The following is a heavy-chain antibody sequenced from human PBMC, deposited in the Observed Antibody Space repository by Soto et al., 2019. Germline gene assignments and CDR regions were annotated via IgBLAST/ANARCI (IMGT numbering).Heavy chain of an antibody. V-gene: IGHV1-8*01. D-gene: IGHD3-10*01. CDR3: ATEITMVRGPRKFNWFDP. CDR2: MNPNSGNT. J-gene: IGHJ5*02. CDR1: GYTFTSYD. Sequence: ASVKVSCKASGYTFTSYDINWVRQATGQGLEWMGWMNPNSGNTVYAQKFQGRVTMTRNTSISTAYMELSSLRSEDTAVYYCATEITMVRGPRKFNWFDPWGQGTLVTVSS.